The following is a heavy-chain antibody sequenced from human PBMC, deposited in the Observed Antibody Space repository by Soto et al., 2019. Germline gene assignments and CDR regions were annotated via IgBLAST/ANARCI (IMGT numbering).Heavy chain of an antibody. J-gene: IGHJ4*02. CDR1: GFTFSSYS. CDR2: ISSSSSTI. D-gene: IGHD2-15*01. Sequence: EVQVVESGGGLIQHGGSLRLSCSASGFTFSSYSMNWVRQAPGKGLKCVSYISSSSSTIFYADSVKGRFTISRDNAKNSLYLQMNSLRAEDTAVYHCARDIDGGGQGTLVTVSS. CDR3: ARDIDG. V-gene: IGHV3-48*01.